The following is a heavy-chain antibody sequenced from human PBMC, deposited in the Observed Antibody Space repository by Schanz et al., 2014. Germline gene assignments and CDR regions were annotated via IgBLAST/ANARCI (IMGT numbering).Heavy chain of an antibody. CDR1: GFTLSSYG. J-gene: IGHJ3*02. CDR2: IWFDGTNK. D-gene: IGHD3-10*01. CDR3: ARDQYYFGSGNPFDI. Sequence: QVQLVESGGGVVQPGRSLRLSCSASGFTLSSYGMHWVRQAPGKGLEWLAVIWFDGTNKYNADSVKGRFTISRDTSKNTLYLLLNSLRAEDTAVYYCARDQYYFGSGNPFDIWGLGTMVTFSS. V-gene: IGHV3-33*01.